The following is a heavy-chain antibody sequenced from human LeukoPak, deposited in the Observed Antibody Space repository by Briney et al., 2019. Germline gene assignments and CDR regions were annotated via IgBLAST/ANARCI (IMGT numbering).Heavy chain of an antibody. Sequence: SETLSLTCTVSGGSISSYYWSWIRQPPGKGLEWIGYIYFSGSTNYNPSLKSRVTISVDTSKNQFSLKLGSVTAADTAVYYCARVNSGWEGDNWFDPWGQGTLVTVSS. D-gene: IGHD5-12*01. V-gene: IGHV4-59*01. CDR2: IYFSGST. CDR1: GGSISSYY. CDR3: ARVNSGWEGDNWFDP. J-gene: IGHJ5*02.